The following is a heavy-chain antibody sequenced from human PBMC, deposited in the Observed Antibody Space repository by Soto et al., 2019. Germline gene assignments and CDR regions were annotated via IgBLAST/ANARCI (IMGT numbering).Heavy chain of an antibody. CDR1: GFPLRKTRMG. D-gene: IGHD2-15*01. CDR2: IFSNDEK. Sequence: LTLENPTETLTLTCTVSGFPLRKTRMGVSWIRQPPGKALEWLAHIFSNDEKSYSTSLKSRLTISKDTSKSQVVLTMTNMDPVDTATYYCARSLVAATLFSYMDVWGKGTTVTVSS. CDR3: ARSLVAATLFSYMDV. J-gene: IGHJ6*03. V-gene: IGHV2-26*01.